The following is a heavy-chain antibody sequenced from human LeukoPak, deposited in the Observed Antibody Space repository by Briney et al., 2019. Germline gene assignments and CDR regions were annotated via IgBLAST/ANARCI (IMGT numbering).Heavy chain of an antibody. V-gene: IGHV3-74*01. CDR3: TRDQDSSGYYGPENDAFDI. Sequence: GGSLRLSCAASGFTFTSYLMHWVRQAPGKGLVWVSRINSYGSSTSYAASVKGRFTISRDNAKNTLYLQMNSLRAEDTAVYYCTRDQDSSGYYGPENDAFDIWGQGTMVTVSS. CDR2: INSYGSST. D-gene: IGHD3-22*01. J-gene: IGHJ3*02. CDR1: GFTFTSYL.